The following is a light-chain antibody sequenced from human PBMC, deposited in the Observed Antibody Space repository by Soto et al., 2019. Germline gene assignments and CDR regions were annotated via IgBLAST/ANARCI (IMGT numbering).Light chain of an antibody. CDR2: AAS. CDR3: QQSYSTPYT. Sequence: DIQMTQSPSSLSASVGARVTITCRASQSISRYLNWYQQKLGKAPNLLIYAASSFQSGVPSRFSGSGSGTDFTLTISSLHPEDCATYYCQQSYSTPYTFGQGTKLAI. J-gene: IGKJ2*01. V-gene: IGKV1-39*01. CDR1: QSISRY.